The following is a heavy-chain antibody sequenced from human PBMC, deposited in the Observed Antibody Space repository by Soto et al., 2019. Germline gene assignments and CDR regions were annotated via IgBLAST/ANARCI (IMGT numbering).Heavy chain of an antibody. D-gene: IGHD3-10*01. CDR1: GGSISSGGYY. CDR3: ARDPSGSGSYFDY. Sequence: QVQLQESGPGPVKPSQTLSLTCTVSGGSISSGGYYWSWIRQHPGKGLEWIGYIYYSGSTYYTPSLKSRVTISVDTSKHQVSLKLSSVTAADTAVYYCARDPSGSGSYFDYWGQGTLVTVSS. CDR2: IYYSGST. V-gene: IGHV4-31*03. J-gene: IGHJ4*02.